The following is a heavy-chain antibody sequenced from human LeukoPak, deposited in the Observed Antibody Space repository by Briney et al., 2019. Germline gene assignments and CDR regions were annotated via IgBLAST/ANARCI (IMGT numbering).Heavy chain of an antibody. CDR2: IYYSGST. CDR1: GGSISSYY. D-gene: IGHD3-22*01. J-gene: IGHJ2*01. Sequence: NPSETLSLTCTVSGGSISSYYWSWIRQPPGKGLEWIGYIYYSGSTNYNPSLKSRVTISVDTSKNQFSLKLSSVTAADTAVYYCARVFYDSSGYYGPDYRYFDLWGRGTLVTVSS. CDR3: ARVFYDSSGYYGPDYRYFDL. V-gene: IGHV4-59*01.